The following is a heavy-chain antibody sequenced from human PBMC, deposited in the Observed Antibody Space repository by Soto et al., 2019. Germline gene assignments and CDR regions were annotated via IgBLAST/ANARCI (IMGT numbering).Heavy chain of an antibody. J-gene: IGHJ6*02. CDR3: ARGLYYYGMDV. Sequence: QVQLVQSGAEVKKPGASVKVSCKASGYTFTSYDINWVRQATGQGLEWMGWMNPNSGNTGYAQKFQGRVTMTRNTSITTPYMGLRSLRSEDPAVYYCARGLYYYGMDVWAQGTTVTVSS. CDR2: MNPNSGNT. CDR1: GYTFTSYD. V-gene: IGHV1-8*01.